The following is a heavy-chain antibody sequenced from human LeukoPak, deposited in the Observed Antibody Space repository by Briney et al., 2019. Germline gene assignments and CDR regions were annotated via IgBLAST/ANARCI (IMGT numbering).Heavy chain of an antibody. V-gene: IGHV3-74*01. CDR3: GRFGVKWEIDY. CDR2: INTDGSSA. CDR1: GFPFSGYW. Sequence: GGSLRLSCAASGFPFSGYWMHWVRQAPGKGLVWVSRINTDGSSADYADSVKCRFNISRDNAKNTLYLEMNSLRAEESAVYYCGRFGVKWEIDYWGQGTLVTVSS. D-gene: IGHD3-10*01. J-gene: IGHJ4*02.